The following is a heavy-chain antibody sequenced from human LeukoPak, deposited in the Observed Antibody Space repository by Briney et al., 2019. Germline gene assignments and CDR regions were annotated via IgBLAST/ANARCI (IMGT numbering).Heavy chain of an antibody. CDR2: IYYSGIT. Sequence: SETLSLTCAVSGGSISGSNYYWGWIRQAPGKGLEWIGSIYYSGITHYNPSLKSRVTISVDMSTNHFSLRLSSVTAADTAVYYRARGLTYYYDSSGYYYFDYWGQGTLVTVSS. V-gene: IGHV4-39*07. J-gene: IGHJ4*02. CDR3: ARGLTYYYDSSGYYYFDY. D-gene: IGHD3-22*01. CDR1: GGSISGSNYY.